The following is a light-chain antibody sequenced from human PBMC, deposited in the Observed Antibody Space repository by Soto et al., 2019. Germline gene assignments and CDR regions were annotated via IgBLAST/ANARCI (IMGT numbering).Light chain of an antibody. CDR1: QSVSSD. J-gene: IGKJ4*01. CDR3: QQYSSYPLT. Sequence: IVITHSPATLSVSSGERATLSFRSSQSVSSDLGWYQQKPGQAPRLLIYDASTRATGIPDRFSGGGSGTDFTLTITRLQPEDFAVYYCQQYSSYPLTFGGGTKVDIK. V-gene: IGKV3D-15*01. CDR2: DAS.